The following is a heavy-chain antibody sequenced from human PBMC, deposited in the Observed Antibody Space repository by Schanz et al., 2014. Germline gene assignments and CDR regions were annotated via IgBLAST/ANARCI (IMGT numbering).Heavy chain of an antibody. D-gene: IGHD6-19*01. CDR2: IIPSLGLA. J-gene: IGHJ4*02. CDR3: ARGGYSSGWYDRDIAHFDS. Sequence: QLQLVQSGAEVKKPGSSVKVSCKASGGTFSSYTISWVRQAPGQGLEWMGWIIPSLGLAKYEQKFQGRVTITADRSTSTAYMELSGLRSEDTAVYYCARGGYSSGWYDRDIAHFDSWGQGTLVTVSS. V-gene: IGHV1-69*02. CDR1: GGTFSSYT.